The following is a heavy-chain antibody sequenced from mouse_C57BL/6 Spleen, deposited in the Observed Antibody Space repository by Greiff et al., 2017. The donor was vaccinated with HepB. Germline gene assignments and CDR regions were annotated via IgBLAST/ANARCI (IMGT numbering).Heavy chain of an antibody. J-gene: IGHJ3*01. CDR1: GYTFTSYG. D-gene: IGHD1-1*01. CDR3: ARGITTEARFAY. CDR2: IYPRSGNT. Sequence: VQLVESGAELARPGASVKLSCKASGYTFTSYGISWVKQRTGQGLEWIGEIYPRSGNTYYNEKFKGKATLTADKSSSTAYMELRSLTSEDSAVYFCARGITTEARFAYWGQGTLVTVSA. V-gene: IGHV1-81*01.